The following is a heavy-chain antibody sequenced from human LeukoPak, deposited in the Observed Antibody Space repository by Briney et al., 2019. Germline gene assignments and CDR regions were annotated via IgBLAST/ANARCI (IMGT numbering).Heavy chain of an antibody. J-gene: IGHJ4*02. CDR1: GFTVSSNY. V-gene: IGHV3-53*01. CDR3: ARGDGVYIY. Sequence: GGSLRLSCVASGFTVSSNYMTGVRQAPGKGLEWVSVLYYGGTTYYADSVKGRFTISRDNTTNTVFLQINSLRADDTAVYYCARGDGVYIYWGQGTLVTVSS. D-gene: IGHD4-17*01. CDR2: LYYGGTT.